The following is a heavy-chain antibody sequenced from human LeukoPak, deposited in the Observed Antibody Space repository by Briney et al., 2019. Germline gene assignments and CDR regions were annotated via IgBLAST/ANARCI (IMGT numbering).Heavy chain of an antibody. CDR2: IIPIFGTA. J-gene: IGHJ3*02. CDR1: GGTFSSYA. V-gene: IGHV1-69*13. Sequence: GASVKVSCKASGGTFSSYAISWVRQAPGQGLEWMGGIIPIFGTANYAQKFQGRVTITADEPTSTAYMELSSLRSEDTAVYYCARDSVQRDAFDIWGQGTMVTVSS. D-gene: IGHD1-1*01. CDR3: ARDSVQRDAFDI.